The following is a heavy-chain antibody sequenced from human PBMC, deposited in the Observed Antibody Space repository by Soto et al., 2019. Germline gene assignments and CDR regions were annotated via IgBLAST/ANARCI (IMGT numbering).Heavy chain of an antibody. CDR3: AKDSYGMDV. CDR1: GSTLRTYA. V-gene: IGHV3-30*04. Sequence: QVQLVESGGGVVQPGRSLKLSCAVSGSTLRTYAMHWVRQAPGKGLEWVAVISYDGRNEYYADSVKGRFSISRDNSKNTLSLQMNSLKAEDTAVYYCAKDSYGMDVW. J-gene: IGHJ6*01. CDR2: ISYDGRNE.